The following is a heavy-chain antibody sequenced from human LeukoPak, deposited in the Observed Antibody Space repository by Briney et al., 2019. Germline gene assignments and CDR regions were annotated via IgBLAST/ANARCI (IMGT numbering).Heavy chain of an antibody. J-gene: IGHJ4*02. CDR2: IYYSGST. V-gene: IGHV4-31*03. CDR1: GGSISSGGYY. D-gene: IGHD3-22*01. Sequence: SQTLSLTCTVSGGSISSGGYYWSWIRQHPGTGLEWIGYIYYSGSTYYNPSLKSRVTISVDTSKNQFSLKLSSVTAADTAVYYCARGLGDSSGYYYRPFDYWGQGTLVTVSS. CDR3: ARGLGDSSGYYYRPFDY.